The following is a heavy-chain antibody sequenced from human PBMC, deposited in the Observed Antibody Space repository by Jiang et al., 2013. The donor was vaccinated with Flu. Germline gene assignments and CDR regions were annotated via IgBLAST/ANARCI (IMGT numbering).Heavy chain of an antibody. CDR3: ARDESSYCGGDCYPGYFDL. J-gene: IGHJ2*01. CDR1: GFTFSSYA. Sequence: ASGFTFSSYAMHWVRQAPGKGLEWVAVISYDGSNKYYADSVKGRFTISRDNSKNTLYLQMNSLRAEDTAVYYCARDESSYCGGDCYPGYFDLWGRGTLVTVSS. CDR2: ISYDGSNK. D-gene: IGHD2-21*02. V-gene: IGHV3-30-3*01.